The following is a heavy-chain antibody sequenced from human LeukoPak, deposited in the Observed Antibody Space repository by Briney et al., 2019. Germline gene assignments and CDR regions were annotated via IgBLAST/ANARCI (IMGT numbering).Heavy chain of an antibody. CDR1: GYTFTSYG. CDR3: ARDPHYYGSGSYYNV. J-gene: IGHJ4*02. CDR2: ISAYNGNT. Sequence: ASVKVSCKASGYTFTSYGISWVRQAPGQGLEWMGWISAYNGNTNYAQKLQGRVTMTTDTSTSTAYMELRSLRSDDTAVYYCARDPHYYGSGSYYNVWGQGTLVTVSS. V-gene: IGHV1-18*01. D-gene: IGHD3-10*01.